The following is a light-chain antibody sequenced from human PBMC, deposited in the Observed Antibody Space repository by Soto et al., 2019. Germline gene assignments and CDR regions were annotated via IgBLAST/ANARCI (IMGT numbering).Light chain of an antibody. J-gene: IGKJ5*01. CDR1: QSVSSSS. Sequence: ETVLTQSPGTLSLSPGERATLSCRASQSVSSSSLAWYQQRPGQAPRLLIYGTSSRATGIPDRFSGSGSGTDFTLTISRLEPEDFATYYCQQLLSYPITFGQGTRLEIK. CDR3: QQLLSYPIT. CDR2: GTS. V-gene: IGKV3-20*01.